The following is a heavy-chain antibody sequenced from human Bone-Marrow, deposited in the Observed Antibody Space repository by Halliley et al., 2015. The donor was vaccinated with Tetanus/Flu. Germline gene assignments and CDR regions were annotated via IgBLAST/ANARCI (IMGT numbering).Heavy chain of an antibody. J-gene: IGHJ4*02. CDR3: ARERISPYYFGY. CDR2: TATDGADK. Sequence: WGGVTATDGADKDNADAVKDRFPIPRDTSKNTLYVQRNSLSPEDTAIYYCARERISPYYFGYWGQGTQVTVSS. V-gene: IGHV3-30-3*01.